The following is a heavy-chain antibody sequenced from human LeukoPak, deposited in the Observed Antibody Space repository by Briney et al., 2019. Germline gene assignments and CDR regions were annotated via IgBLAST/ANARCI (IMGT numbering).Heavy chain of an antibody. D-gene: IGHD3-22*01. Sequence: SETLSLTCTVSGGSISSSSYYWGWIRQPPGKGLEWIGSIYYSGSTYYNPSLKSRVTISVDTSKNQFSLKLSSVTAADTAVYYCAAAGDYYDSSGPGWFDPWGQGTLVTVSS. CDR2: IYYSGST. CDR1: GGSISSSSYY. J-gene: IGHJ5*02. CDR3: AAAGDYYDSSGPGWFDP. V-gene: IGHV4-39*07.